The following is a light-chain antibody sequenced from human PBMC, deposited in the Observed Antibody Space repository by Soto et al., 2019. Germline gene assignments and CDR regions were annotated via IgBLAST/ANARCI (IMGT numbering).Light chain of an antibody. CDR3: QHYDSFWS. V-gene: IGKV1-5*01. Sequence: PSTLSASIGDRVTITCRASQSVDSRLAWYQQKPGKAPKLLVYDASTLETGVPSRFSGSGSGAEFTLTITGLQPEDIATYSCQHYDSFWSFGQGTKVDI. CDR2: DAS. CDR1: QSVDSR. J-gene: IGKJ1*01.